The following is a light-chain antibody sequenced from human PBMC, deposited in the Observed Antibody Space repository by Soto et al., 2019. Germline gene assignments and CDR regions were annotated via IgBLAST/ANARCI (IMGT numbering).Light chain of an antibody. Sequence: ELVLTQSPATLSWSPGERATLSCRASQSVSGYSAWYQQKPGQAPRLLIYDTSNRATGIPARFSGSGSGTDFTLTISGLEPEDFAVYYCQQRSNWQYTFGLGTRLEIK. J-gene: IGKJ2*01. V-gene: IGKV3-11*01. CDR2: DTS. CDR1: QSVSGY. CDR3: QQRSNWQYT.